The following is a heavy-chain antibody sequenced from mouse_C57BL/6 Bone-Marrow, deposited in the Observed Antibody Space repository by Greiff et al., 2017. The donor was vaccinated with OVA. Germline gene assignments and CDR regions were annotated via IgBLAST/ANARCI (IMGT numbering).Heavy chain of an antibody. D-gene: IGHD1-1*01. Sequence: VQLQQSGPELVKPGDSVKISCKASGYSFTGYFMNWVMQSHGKSLEWIGRINPYNGDTFSNQKFKGKATLTVDKSSSTAHMELRSLTSEDSAVYYCARERRGIYYYGSSPAWFADWGQGTLVTVSA. J-gene: IGHJ3*01. CDR3: ARERRGIYYYGSSPAWFAD. CDR2: INPYNGDT. CDR1: GYSFTGYF. V-gene: IGHV1-20*01.